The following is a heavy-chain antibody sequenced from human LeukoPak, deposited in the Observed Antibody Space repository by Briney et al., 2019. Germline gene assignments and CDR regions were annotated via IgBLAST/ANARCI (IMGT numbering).Heavy chain of an antibody. CDR3: ARQADGLDY. CDR2: IYYSGST. V-gene: IGHV4-59*05. Sequence: NPSETLSLTCAVYGGSFSGYSWSWIRQPPGKGLEWIGRIYYSGSTYYNPSLKSRVTISVDTSKNQFSLKLSSVTAADTAVYYCARQADGLDYWGQGTLVTVSS. D-gene: IGHD2-15*01. CDR1: GGSFSGYS. J-gene: IGHJ4*02.